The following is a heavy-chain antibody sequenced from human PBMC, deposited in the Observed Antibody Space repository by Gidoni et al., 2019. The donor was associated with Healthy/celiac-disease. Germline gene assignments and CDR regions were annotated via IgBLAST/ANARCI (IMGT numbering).Heavy chain of an antibody. CDR1: GFTFSSYS. Sequence: EVQLVESGGGLVKPGGSLRLSCAASGFTFSSYSMNWVRQAPGKGLDWVSSISSSSSYIYYADSVKGRFTISRDNAKNSLYLQMNSLRAEDTAVYYCARDSNDAFDIWGQGTMVTVSS. J-gene: IGHJ3*02. CDR3: ARDSNDAFDI. V-gene: IGHV3-21*01. CDR2: ISSSSSYI.